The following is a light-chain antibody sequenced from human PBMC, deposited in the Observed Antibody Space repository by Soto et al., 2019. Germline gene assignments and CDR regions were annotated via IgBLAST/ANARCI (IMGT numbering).Light chain of an antibody. CDR3: CSYAGSGPSWV. CDR2: EVD. V-gene: IGLV2-23*02. CDR1: SSDVGTYNL. J-gene: IGLJ3*02. Sequence: QSVLTQPASVSGSPGQSITISCTGTSSDVGTYNLVSWYQQHPGKAPKLLIYEVDKRPSGVSNRFSGSKSGNTASLTISGLQAEDEADYYCCSYAGSGPSWVFGGGTKLTVL.